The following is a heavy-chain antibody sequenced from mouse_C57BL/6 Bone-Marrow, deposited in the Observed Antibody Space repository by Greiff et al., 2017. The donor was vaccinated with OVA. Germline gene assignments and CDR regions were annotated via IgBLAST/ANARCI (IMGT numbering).Heavy chain of an antibody. V-gene: IGHV6-6*01. J-gene: IGHJ2*01. CDR1: GFTFSDAW. CDR3: TGYSQYCFDY. D-gene: IGHD3-1*01. Sequence: EVKLQESGGGLVQPGGSMKLSCAASGFTFSDAWMDWVRQSPEKGLEWVAEIRNKANNHATYYAVSVKGRFTISRDDSKSSVYLQMNSLRAEDTGIYDCTGYSQYCFDYWGQGTTLTVSS. CDR2: IRNKANNHAT.